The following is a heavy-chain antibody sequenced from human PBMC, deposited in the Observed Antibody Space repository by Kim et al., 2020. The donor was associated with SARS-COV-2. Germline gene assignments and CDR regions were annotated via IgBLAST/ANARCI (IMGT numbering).Heavy chain of an antibody. J-gene: IGHJ6*03. CDR3: ARDLGGLWYCYYIDL. V-gene: IGHV1-69*04. CDR2: IIPILGGA. Sequence: SVKVSCKASGDTFSSYAISWVRQAPGQGLEWMGRIIPILGGADYAQKFQGRVTITADTSTSTAYMELSSLRPEDTAVYYCARDLGGLWYCYYIDL. D-gene: IGHD2-21*01. CDR1: GDTFSSYA.